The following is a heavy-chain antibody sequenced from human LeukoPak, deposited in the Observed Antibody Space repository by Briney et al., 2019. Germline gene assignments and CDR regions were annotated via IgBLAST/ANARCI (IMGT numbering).Heavy chain of an antibody. CDR3: ARDLYRIVVVPHYFDY. V-gene: IGHV3-23*01. CDR2: ISGSGGST. J-gene: IGHJ4*02. D-gene: IGHD3-22*01. Sequence: PWGSLRLSCAASGFTFSSYAMSWVRHAPGKGLEWVSAISGSGGSTYYADSVKGRFTISRDNSKNTLYLQMNSLRAEDTAVYYCARDLYRIVVVPHYFDYWGQGTLVTVSS. CDR1: GFTFSSYA.